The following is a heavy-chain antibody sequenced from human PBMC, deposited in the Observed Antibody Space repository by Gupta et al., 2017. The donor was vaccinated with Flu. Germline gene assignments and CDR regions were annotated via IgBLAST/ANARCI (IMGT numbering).Heavy chain of an antibody. J-gene: IGHJ3*02. Sequence: GLEWMGGIIPIFGTANYAQKFQGRVTITADESTSTAYMELSSLRSEDTAVYYCARDKYYYDSSGYSHDAFDIWGQGTMVTVSS. CDR3: ARDKYYYDSSGYSHDAFDI. V-gene: IGHV1-69*01. CDR2: IIPIFGTA. D-gene: IGHD3-22*01.